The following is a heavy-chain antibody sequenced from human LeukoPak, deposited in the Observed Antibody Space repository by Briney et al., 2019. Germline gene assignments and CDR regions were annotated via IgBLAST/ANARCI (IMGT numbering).Heavy chain of an antibody. CDR2: IYTSGST. J-gene: IGHJ6*03. CDR1: GGSISSYY. Sequence: SETLSLTCTVSGGSISSYYWSWIRQPAGKGLEWIGRIYTSGSTNYNPSLKSRVTMSVDTSKNQFSLKLSSVTAADTAVYYCASPSRRGSGGYYYYYMDVWGKGTTVTVSS. D-gene: IGHD2-15*01. CDR3: ASPSRRGSGGYYYYYMDV. V-gene: IGHV4-4*07.